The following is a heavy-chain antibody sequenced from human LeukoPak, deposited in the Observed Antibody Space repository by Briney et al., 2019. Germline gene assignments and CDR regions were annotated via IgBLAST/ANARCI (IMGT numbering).Heavy chain of an antibody. Sequence: GASVKVSCKASGYTFTGYYMHWVRQAPGQGLEWMGWINPSSGGTNYAQKFQGRVTMTRDTSISTAYTELSRLRSDDTAVYYCAREMGRYFDWLLFVWGQGTLVTVSS. CDR1: GYTFTGYY. CDR3: AREMGRYFDWLLFV. CDR2: INPSSGGT. D-gene: IGHD3-9*01. J-gene: IGHJ4*02. V-gene: IGHV1-2*02.